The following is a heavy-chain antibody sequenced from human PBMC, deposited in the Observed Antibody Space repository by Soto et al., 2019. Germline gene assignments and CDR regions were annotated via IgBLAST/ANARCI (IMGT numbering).Heavy chain of an antibody. V-gene: IGHV3-7*01. CDR2: IKEEGLEK. Sequence: EVQLVESGGGLVQPGGSLRSSCAASGFTFGSIGLSWVRQAPGKGLGGVANIKEEGLEKYYLDFVKGRFTISRDNAKNSLYLQMNSLRAEDTAVYYCARGSYYDSSGYYLDIWGQGTMVTVSS. CDR3: ARGSYYDSSGYYLDI. J-gene: IGHJ3*02. CDR1: GFTFGSIG. D-gene: IGHD3-22*01.